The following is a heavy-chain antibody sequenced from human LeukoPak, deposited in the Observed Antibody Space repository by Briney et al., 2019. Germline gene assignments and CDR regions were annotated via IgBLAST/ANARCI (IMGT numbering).Heavy chain of an antibody. Sequence: GGSLRLSCAASGFTFDDYAMHWVRQAPGKGLESVSGISWSSGSIGYADSVKGRFTISRDNAKNSLYLQMNSLRAEDTALYYCAKDSNYDAGAFDYWGQGTLVTVSS. V-gene: IGHV3-9*01. CDR3: AKDSNYDAGAFDY. D-gene: IGHD3-22*01. CDR2: ISWSSGSI. CDR1: GFTFDDYA. J-gene: IGHJ4*02.